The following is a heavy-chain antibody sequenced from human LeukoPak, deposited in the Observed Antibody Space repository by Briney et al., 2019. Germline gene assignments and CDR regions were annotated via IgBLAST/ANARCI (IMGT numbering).Heavy chain of an antibody. J-gene: IGHJ2*01. D-gene: IGHD2-21*01. CDR2: IYHSGST. V-gene: IGHV4-38-2*01. Sequence: PSETLSLTCAVSGYSISSGYYWGWIRQPLGKGLEWIGSIYHSGSTYYNPSLKSRVTISLDTSENQFSLKLSSVTAADTAVYYCAREANSPTARYWYFDLWGRGTQVTVSS. CDR1: GYSISSGYY. CDR3: AREANSPTARYWYFDL.